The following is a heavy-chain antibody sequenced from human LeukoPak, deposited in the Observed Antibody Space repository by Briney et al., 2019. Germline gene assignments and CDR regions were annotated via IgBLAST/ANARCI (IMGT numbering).Heavy chain of an antibody. CDR2: ISSSSNTI. CDR1: GLTFTTYN. V-gene: IGHV3-48*01. CDR3: ARRSSLEY. Sequence: GGSLRLSCAASGLTFTTYNMNSVRQAPGKGLEWISYISSSSNTIYYADSLKGRFTISRDNAKNSLYLQMNNLRVEDSAVYYCARRSSLEYWGQGALVTVSS. J-gene: IGHJ4*02. D-gene: IGHD2-2*01.